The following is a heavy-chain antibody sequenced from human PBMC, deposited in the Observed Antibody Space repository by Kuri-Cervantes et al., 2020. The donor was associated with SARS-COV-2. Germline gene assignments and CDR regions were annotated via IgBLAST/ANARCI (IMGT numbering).Heavy chain of an antibody. CDR2: IDPSESYT. V-gene: IGHV5-10-1*01. CDR3: ATAHHLRDYIWGSQYRYAPFEF. CDR1: GYNSTTYC. J-gene: IGHJ4*02. Sequence: GESLKISCQVSGYNSTTYCINWVRQMPGKGLEWMGRIDPSESYTSYSPSFRGHVTLSSDKSINTAYLQWSRPKASDTAIYFCATAHHLRDYIWGSQYRYAPFEFWGQGTLVTVSS. D-gene: IGHD3-16*01.